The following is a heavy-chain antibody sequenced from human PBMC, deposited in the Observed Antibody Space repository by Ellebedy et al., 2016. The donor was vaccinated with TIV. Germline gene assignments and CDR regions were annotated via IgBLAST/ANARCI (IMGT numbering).Heavy chain of an antibody. CDR2: INTDGTFT. Sequence: GESLKISXAASGFTFRSYWMHWVRQAPGKGLVWVSRINTDGTFTTYADSVKGRFTISRDNAKNTLYLEINSLRAEDTALYFCAKDRGYNWNYGNHDAFDIWGQGTMVTVSS. V-gene: IGHV3-74*01. J-gene: IGHJ3*02. CDR1: GFTFRSYW. CDR3: AKDRGYNWNYGNHDAFDI. D-gene: IGHD1-7*01.